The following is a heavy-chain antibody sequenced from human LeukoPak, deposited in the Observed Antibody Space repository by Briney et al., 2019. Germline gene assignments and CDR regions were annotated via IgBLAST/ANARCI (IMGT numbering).Heavy chain of an antibody. V-gene: IGHV1-69*13. J-gene: IGHJ4*02. Sequence: SVKVSCNASGGTFSSYAISWVRQAPGQGLEWMGGIIPIFGTANYAQKFQGRVTITADESTSTAYMELSSLRSEDTAVYYCAREGCSSTSCHGGFDYWGQGTLVTVSS. CDR3: AREGCSSTSCHGGFDY. D-gene: IGHD2-2*01. CDR1: GGTFSSYA. CDR2: IIPIFGTA.